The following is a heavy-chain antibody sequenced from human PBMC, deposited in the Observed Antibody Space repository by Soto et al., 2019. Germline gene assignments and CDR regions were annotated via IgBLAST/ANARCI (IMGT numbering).Heavy chain of an antibody. D-gene: IGHD6-19*01. J-gene: IGHJ4*02. CDR2: INPNSGGT. CDR1: GYTFTGYY. CDR3: ARDGFLYRRGWLDY. Sequence: ASVKGSCKASGYTFTGYYMHWVRQAPGQGLEWMGWINPNSGGTKYAQKFQGRVTMTRDTSISTAYMELSRLRPDDTAVYYCARDGFLYRRGWLDYWGQGTLVTVSS. V-gene: IGHV1-2*02.